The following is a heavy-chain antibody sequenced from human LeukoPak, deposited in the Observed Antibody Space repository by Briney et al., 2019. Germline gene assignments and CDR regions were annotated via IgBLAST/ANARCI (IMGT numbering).Heavy chain of an antibody. J-gene: IGHJ3*02. CDR1: GFTFSTYS. CDR3: VRGDGYSTTIGAIDI. D-gene: IGHD1-26*01. V-gene: IGHV3-21*04. Sequence: GGSLRLSCAASGFTFSTYSMNWVRQAPGKGLEWVSSISSSITYIYYADSVKGRFTISRDNAKNSLYLQMNSLRAEDTAVYFCVRGDGYSTTIGAIDIWGQGTMVTVSS. CDR2: ISSSITYI.